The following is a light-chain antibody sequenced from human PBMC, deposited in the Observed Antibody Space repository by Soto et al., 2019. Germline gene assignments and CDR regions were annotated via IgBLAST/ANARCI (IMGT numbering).Light chain of an antibody. CDR1: SSDVGGYNY. V-gene: IGLV2-14*01. CDR2: DVS. Sequence: QSVLTQPASVSGSPGQSITIPCTGSSSDVGGYNYVSWYQQHPGKAPKLMIYDVSNRPSGVSNRFSGSKSANTASLTISGLEAEDEDDYYFSSYSSSSTLFGGGTKLTVL. CDR3: SSYSSSSTL. J-gene: IGLJ2*01.